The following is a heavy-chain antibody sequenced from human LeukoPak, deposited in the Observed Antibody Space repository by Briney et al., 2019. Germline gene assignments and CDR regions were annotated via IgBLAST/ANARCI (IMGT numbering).Heavy chain of an antibody. CDR3: RRMIAADGLDY. CDR1: GCTFSSYA. J-gene: IGHJ4*02. CDR2: IIPIFGTA. V-gene: IGHV1-69*06. Sequence: SVKVSCKASGCTFSSYAISWVRQAPGQGLEWMGGIIPIFGTANYAKKFQGRVTITADRSTSTAKLDLRNLRSGALATVYCRRMIAADGLDYWGQGTMVTVSS. D-gene: IGHD6-13*01.